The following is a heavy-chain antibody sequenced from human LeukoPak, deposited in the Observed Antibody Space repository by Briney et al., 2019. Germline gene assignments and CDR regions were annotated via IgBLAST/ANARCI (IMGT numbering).Heavy chain of an antibody. CDR3: AREDQSHYYDSSGYANWFDP. CDR1: GGTFSSYA. CDR2: IIPIFGTA. D-gene: IGHD3-22*01. V-gene: IGHV1-69*05. Sequence: GSSVKVSCKASGGTFSSYAISWVRQAPGQGLEWMGGIIPIFGTANYAQKFQGRVTITTDESTSTAYKELSSLRSEDTAVYYCAREDQSHYYDSSGYANWFDPWGQGTLVTVSS. J-gene: IGHJ5*02.